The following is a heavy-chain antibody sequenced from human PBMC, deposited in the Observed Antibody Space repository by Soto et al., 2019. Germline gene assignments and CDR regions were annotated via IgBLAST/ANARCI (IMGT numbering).Heavy chain of an antibody. J-gene: IGHJ4*02. CDR3: AIQRSGVVY. Sequence: QVHLVQSGAEVKKPGASVKVSCKASGYSFTANSMHWVRQAPGQGLEWMGGINPNNGGTNYARKFQGWVTMTRDTSISTAYMDLTRLRSDDTAGYYCAIQRSGVVYWSQGTLVTVSS. D-gene: IGHD5-18*01. CDR2: INPNNGGT. CDR1: GYSFTANS. V-gene: IGHV1-2*04.